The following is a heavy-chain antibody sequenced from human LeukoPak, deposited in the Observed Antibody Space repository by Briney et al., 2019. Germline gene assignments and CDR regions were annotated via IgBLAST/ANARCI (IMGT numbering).Heavy chain of an antibody. CDR1: GFTFSSYA. V-gene: IGHV3-30-3*02. CDR2: ISYDGSNK. Sequence: GGSLRLSCAASGFTFSSYAMHWVRQAPGKGLEWVAVISYDGSNKYYADSVKGRFTISRDNSKNALYLQMNSLRAEDTAVYYCAKPHGSGSYGQQDYWGQGTLVTVSS. CDR3: AKPHGSGSYGQQDY. D-gene: IGHD3-10*01. J-gene: IGHJ4*02.